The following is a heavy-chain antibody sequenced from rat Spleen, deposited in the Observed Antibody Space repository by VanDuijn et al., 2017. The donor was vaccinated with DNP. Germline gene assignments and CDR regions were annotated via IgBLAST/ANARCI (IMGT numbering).Heavy chain of an antibody. CDR1: GFSLTSNS. CDR3: ASGAGTLGYFDF. CDR2: MRFNGDT. D-gene: IGHD5-1*01. J-gene: IGHJ1*01. V-gene: IGHV2-63*01. Sequence: QVQLKESGPGLVQPSQTLSLTCTVSGFSLTSNSVYWVRQPSGKGLEWMGRMRFNGDTSYNSTLKSRLSISRDTSTNQVFLKMHSLQTDDTGTYFCASGAGTLGYFDFWGPGTMVTVSS.